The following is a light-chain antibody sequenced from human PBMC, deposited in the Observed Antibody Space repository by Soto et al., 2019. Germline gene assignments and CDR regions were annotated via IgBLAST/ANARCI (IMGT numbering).Light chain of an antibody. V-gene: IGKV1-5*03. Sequence: DIQMTQSPSTLSASTGDTVIITCRASQSTNSWLAWYKQKPGKAPKPLIHKASTLESGVPSRFSGSKSGTEFTLTISRLQPDDFATYYCQQYDLFPFTFAGGTKLEIK. J-gene: IGKJ2*01. CDR2: KAS. CDR3: QQYDLFPFT. CDR1: QSTNSW.